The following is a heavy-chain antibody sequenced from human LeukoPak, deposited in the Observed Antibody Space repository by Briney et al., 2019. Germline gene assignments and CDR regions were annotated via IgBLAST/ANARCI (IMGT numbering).Heavy chain of an antibody. Sequence: GGSLRLSCAASGFTFSSYWMSWVRQAPGKGLEWVANIKQDGSEKYYVDSVKGRFTISRDNSKGTVYLQMNSLRAEDTAVYYCAKDSAKKYDDYWGQGTLVTVSS. CDR1: GFTFSSYW. V-gene: IGHV3-7*03. D-gene: IGHD2/OR15-2a*01. J-gene: IGHJ4*02. CDR2: IKQDGSEK. CDR3: AKDSAKKYDDY.